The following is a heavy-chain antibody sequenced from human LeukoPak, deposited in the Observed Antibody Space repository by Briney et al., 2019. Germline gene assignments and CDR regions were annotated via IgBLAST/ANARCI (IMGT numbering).Heavy chain of an antibody. CDR2: IKRDGSEK. CDR3: ARAPLGRYCSGGSCCSSSGAVDF. Sequence: TGGSLRLSCAASGFTFSSYWMSWVRQAPGKGPEWVANIKRDGSEKYYVDSVRGRFTISRDNAKNSLYLQMNSLRAEDTAVYYCARAPLGRYCSGGSCCSSSGAVDFWGQGTMVTVSS. D-gene: IGHD2-15*01. V-gene: IGHV3-7*01. J-gene: IGHJ3*01. CDR1: GFTFSSYW.